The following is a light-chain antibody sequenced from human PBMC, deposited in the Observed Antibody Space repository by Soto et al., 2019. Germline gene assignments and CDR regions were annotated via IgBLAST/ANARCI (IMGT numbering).Light chain of an antibody. CDR3: QQYGGSPPT. J-gene: IGKJ1*01. CDR1: QCVSSSY. V-gene: IGKV3-20*01. CDR2: GAS. Sequence: EIGLTQSPGTLSLSPGERATLSCRASQCVSSSYLAWYQQKPGQAPRLLIFGASSRATGTPDRFSGSGSGTDFTLTISRLEPEDSAVYHCQQYGGSPPTFGQGTKVEIK.